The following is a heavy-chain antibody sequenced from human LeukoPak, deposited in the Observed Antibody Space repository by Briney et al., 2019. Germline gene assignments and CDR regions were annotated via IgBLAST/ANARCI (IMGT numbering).Heavy chain of an antibody. D-gene: IGHD3-10*01. Sequence: GGSLRLSCAASGFTFSDYSMNWVRQAPGKGLEWVSYMSGSTNAIHYGDSVKGRFIISRDNAKNSLYLQMNSLRAEDTAVYYCARVFGWGVGYGMDVWGQGTTVIVTS. CDR3: ARVFGWGVGYGMDV. V-gene: IGHV3-48*04. CDR2: MSGSTNAI. CDR1: GFTFSDYS. J-gene: IGHJ6*02.